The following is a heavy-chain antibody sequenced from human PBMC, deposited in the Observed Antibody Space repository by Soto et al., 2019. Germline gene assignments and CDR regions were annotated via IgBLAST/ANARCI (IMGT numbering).Heavy chain of an antibody. D-gene: IGHD3-9*01. CDR2: IGGSGRNT. CDR3: ARVLRSFDTPYGMDV. Sequence: EVQLLESGEGLVQPGGSLKLSCAASGFTFSNHAMSWVRQAPGKGLEWVSGIGGSGRNTYYADSVKGRFTISRDNSQNTLFLQMNSLRAEDTAEYYCARVLRSFDTPYGMDVWGQGTTVTVSS. CDR1: GFTFSNHA. V-gene: IGHV3-23*01. J-gene: IGHJ6*02.